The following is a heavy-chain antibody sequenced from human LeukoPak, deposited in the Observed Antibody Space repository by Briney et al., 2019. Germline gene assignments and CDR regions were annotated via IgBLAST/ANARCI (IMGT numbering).Heavy chain of an antibody. D-gene: IGHD5-12*01. CDR2: ISYDGSSK. V-gene: IGHV3-30*01. J-gene: IGHJ4*02. CDR3: ARVTGHSGYDLKY. Sequence: GGSPRLSCAASGFLFSAYDFHWVRQAPGKGLEWVAFISYDGSSKNYAQSVKGRFTISRDNSKNTLYVQMNSLRHEDTAVYYCARVTGHSGYDLKYWGQGALVTVSS. CDR1: GFLFSAYD.